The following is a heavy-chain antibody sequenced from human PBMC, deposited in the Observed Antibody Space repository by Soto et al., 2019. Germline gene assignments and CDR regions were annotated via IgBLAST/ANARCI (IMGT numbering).Heavy chain of an antibody. J-gene: IGHJ5*02. CDR2: ISAYNGKT. Sequence: QVQLVQSGAEVKKPGASVKVSCKASGYTFTSYGISWVRQAPGQGLEWMGWISAYNGKTNYAQKLQGRVTMTTDTSTSTAYMELRSLRSDDTAVYYCARDRYGGFGELLCWFDPWGQGTLVTVSS. CDR1: GYTFTSYG. CDR3: ARDRYGGFGELLCWFDP. D-gene: IGHD3-10*01. V-gene: IGHV1-18*01.